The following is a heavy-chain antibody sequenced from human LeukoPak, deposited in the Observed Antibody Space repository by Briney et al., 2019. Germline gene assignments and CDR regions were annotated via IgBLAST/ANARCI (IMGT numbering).Heavy chain of an antibody. CDR1: GFTFSSYW. V-gene: IGHV3-7*01. CDR2: IKQDGSEK. CDR3: ARINTYYYDSSGFLRLDVADY. Sequence: SGGSLRLSCAASGFTFSSYWMSWVRQAPGKGLEWVANIKQDGSEKYYVDSVKGRFTISRDNAKNSLYLQMNSLRAEDTAVYYCARINTYYYDSSGFLRLDVADYWGQGTLVTVSS. D-gene: IGHD3-22*01. J-gene: IGHJ4*02.